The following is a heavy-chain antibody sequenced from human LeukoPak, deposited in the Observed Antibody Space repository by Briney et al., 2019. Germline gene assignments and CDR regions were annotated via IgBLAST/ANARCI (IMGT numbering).Heavy chain of an antibody. CDR3: AKGKYSSSENWFDP. Sequence: GGSLRLSCAVSGFTFDDYAMHWVRHAPGTGLEWVSGISWNSGSIGYADSVKGRFTISRDNAKNSLYLQMNILRAEDTALYYCAKGKYSSSENWFDPWGQGTLVTVSS. CDR2: ISWNSGSI. V-gene: IGHV3-9*01. D-gene: IGHD6-6*01. CDR1: GFTFDDYA. J-gene: IGHJ5*02.